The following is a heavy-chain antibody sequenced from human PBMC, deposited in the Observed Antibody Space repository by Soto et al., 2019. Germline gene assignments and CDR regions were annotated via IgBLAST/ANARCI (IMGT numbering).Heavy chain of an antibody. J-gene: IGHJ4*02. CDR1: GYSFTSYW. CDR2: IHPADSDT. D-gene: IGHD5-18*01. Sequence: GESLKISCKGSGYSFTSYWIGWVRQMPGKGLEWMGIIHPADSDTRYSPSFRGQVTISADKSITTAYLQWSSLKASDSAMYYCAKWGGDSYGYRYFDYWGQGALVTVSS. V-gene: IGHV5-51*01. CDR3: AKWGGDSYGYRYFDY.